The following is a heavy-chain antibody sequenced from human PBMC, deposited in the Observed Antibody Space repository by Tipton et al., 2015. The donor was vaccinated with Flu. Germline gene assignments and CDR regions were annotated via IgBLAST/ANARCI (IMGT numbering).Heavy chain of an antibody. D-gene: IGHD6-25*01. Sequence: QVQLVQSGAEVKKPGSSVKVSCKASGGTFSSYAISWVRQAPGQGLEWMGGIIPIFGTANYAQKFQGRVTITADESTSTAYMELSSLRSEDTAVYYCAMENGSSGGGPHMIFPKLDLDYWGQGTLVTVSS. CDR3: AMENGSSGGGPHMIFPKLDLDY. CDR2: IIPIFGTA. CDR1: GGTFSSYA. V-gene: IGHV1-69*01. J-gene: IGHJ4*02.